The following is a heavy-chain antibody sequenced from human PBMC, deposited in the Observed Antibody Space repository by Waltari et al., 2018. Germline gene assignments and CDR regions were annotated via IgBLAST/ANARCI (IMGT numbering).Heavy chain of an antibody. D-gene: IGHD5-12*01. J-gene: IGHJ4*02. Sequence: EVQLVESGGGLVQPGGSLRLSCAASGFSFIDHYIDWVRQAPGKGLEWVGRTRNKVNSYTTEYAASVKGRFTISRDDSKNSLHLQMNSLKTEDTAVYYCAREAATIQTYFDYWGQGTLVTVSS. CDR3: AREAATIQTYFDY. V-gene: IGHV3-72*01. CDR1: GFSFIDHY. CDR2: TRNKVNSYTT.